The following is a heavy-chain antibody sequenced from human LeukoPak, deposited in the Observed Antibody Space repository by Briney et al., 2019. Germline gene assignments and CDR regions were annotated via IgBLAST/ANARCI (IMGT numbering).Heavy chain of an antibody. V-gene: IGHV4-31*03. CDR2: IYYSGRT. Sequence: SQTLSLTCTVSGGSISSGGYYWSWIRQHPGKGLEWIGYIYYSGRTYYNPSLKSRVTISVDTSTNQFSLKLSSLTEADTAVYYCARTFDVGPNHYFDYWGKGTLVTVSS. CDR3: ARTFDVGPNHYFDY. D-gene: IGHD1-26*01. CDR1: GGSISSGGYY. J-gene: IGHJ4*02.